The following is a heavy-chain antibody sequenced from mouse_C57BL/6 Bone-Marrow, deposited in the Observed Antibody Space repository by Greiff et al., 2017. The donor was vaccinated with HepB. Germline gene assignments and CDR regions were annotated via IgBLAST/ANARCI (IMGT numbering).Heavy chain of an antibody. CDR2: IYPGDGDT. CDR1: GYAFSSYW. Sequence: VQLQESGAELVKPGASVKISCKASGYAFSSYWMNWVKQRPGKGLEWIGQIYPGDGDTNYNGKFKGKATLTADKSSSTAYMQLSSLTSEDSAVYFCASPPGGDYDAWFAYWGQGTLVTVSA. CDR3: ASPPGGDYDAWFAY. V-gene: IGHV1-80*01. J-gene: IGHJ3*01. D-gene: IGHD2-4*01.